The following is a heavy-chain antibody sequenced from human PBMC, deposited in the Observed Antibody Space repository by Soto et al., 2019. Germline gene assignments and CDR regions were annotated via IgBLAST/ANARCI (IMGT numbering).Heavy chain of an antibody. CDR1: GFTFSSYT. CDR3: AREAAVSGSAQEY. J-gene: IGHJ4*02. V-gene: IGHV3-30-3*01. CDR2: ISYDGSSK. Sequence: QVQLVESGGGVVQPGRSLRLSCAASGFTFSSYTIHWVRQAPGKGLEWVAVISYDGSSKYYADSVKGRFTISRDNSKNTLSLQVNSLRVEDTAVYYCAREAAVSGSAQEYWGQGTLVTVSS. D-gene: IGHD6-19*01.